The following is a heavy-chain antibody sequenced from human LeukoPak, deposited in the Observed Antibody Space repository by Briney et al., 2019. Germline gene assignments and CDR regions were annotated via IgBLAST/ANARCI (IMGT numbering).Heavy chain of an antibody. J-gene: IGHJ4*02. CDR2: ISSSGSTI. Sequence: GGSLRLSCAASGFTFSSYEMNWVRQAPWKGLEWVSYISSSGSTIYYADSVKGRFTISRDNAKNSLYLQMNSLRAEDTAVYYCAGRDDILTGYDDYWGQGTLVTVSS. CDR3: AGRDDILTGYDDY. D-gene: IGHD3-9*01. V-gene: IGHV3-48*03. CDR1: GFTFSSYE.